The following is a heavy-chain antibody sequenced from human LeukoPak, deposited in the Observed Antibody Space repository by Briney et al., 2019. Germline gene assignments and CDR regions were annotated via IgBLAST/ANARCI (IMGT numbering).Heavy chain of an antibody. CDR3: ARADWKYPFDY. V-gene: IGHV3-64*01. J-gene: IGHJ4*02. CDR1: GFTFSSYS. D-gene: IGHD1-7*01. Sequence: GGSLRLSCAASGFTFSSYSMNWVRQAPGKGLEYVSAISSNGGSTYYANSVKGRFTISRDNSKNTLYLQMGSLRAEDMAVYYCARADWKYPFDYWGQGTLVTVSS. CDR2: ISSNGGST.